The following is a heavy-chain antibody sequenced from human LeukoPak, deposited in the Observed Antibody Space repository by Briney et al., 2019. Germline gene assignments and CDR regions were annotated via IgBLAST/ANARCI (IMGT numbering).Heavy chain of an antibody. CDR3: ARHANSDAFDI. V-gene: IGHV4-59*10. Sequence: SETLSLTCAVYGGSFSSYYWSWIRQPAGKGLEWIGRIYTSGSTNYNPSLKSRVTISVDTSKNQFSLKLSSVTAADTAVYYCARHANSDAFDIWGQGTMVTVSS. J-gene: IGHJ3*02. CDR1: GGSFSSYY. D-gene: IGHD4/OR15-4a*01. CDR2: IYTSGST.